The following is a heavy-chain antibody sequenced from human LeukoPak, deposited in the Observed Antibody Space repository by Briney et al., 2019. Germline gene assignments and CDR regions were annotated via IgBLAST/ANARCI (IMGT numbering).Heavy chain of an antibody. CDR1: GGSISSYY. CDR2: IYYSGST. J-gene: IGHJ3*02. Sequence: SETLSLTCTVSGGSISSYYWSWIRQPPGKGLEWIGYIYYSGSTNYNPSLKSRVTISVDTSKNQFSLKLSSVTAADTAVYYCARIAAAGSSGIWGQGAMVTVSS. CDR3: ARIAAAGSSGI. V-gene: IGHV4-59*01. D-gene: IGHD6-13*01.